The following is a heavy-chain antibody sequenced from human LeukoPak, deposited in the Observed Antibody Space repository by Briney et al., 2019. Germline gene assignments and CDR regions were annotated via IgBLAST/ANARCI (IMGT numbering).Heavy chain of an antibody. CDR1: GFIFSNYW. Sequence: PGGSLRLSCAASGFIFSNYWMSWVRQAPGKGLEWVSSIHSSSGSIYYADSLKGRITISRDNAKNSLYLQMNSLRAEDTAVYYCARDLAWDAFDIWGQGTMVTVSS. J-gene: IGHJ3*02. V-gene: IGHV3-21*01. CDR2: IHSSSGSI. CDR3: ARDLAWDAFDI.